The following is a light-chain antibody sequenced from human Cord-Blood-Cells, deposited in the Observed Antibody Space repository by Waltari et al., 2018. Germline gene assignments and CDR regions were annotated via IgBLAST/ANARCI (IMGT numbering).Light chain of an antibody. CDR3: QQYYSTPPWT. V-gene: IGKV4-1*01. CDR1: QSVLYSSNNKNY. Sequence: DIVMTQSPDSLAVSLGERATINCKSSQSVLYSSNNKNYLAWYQQKPGQPPKLLIYWASTRDSGVPDRFSGSGSGTDFTLTISCLQAEDVAFYFCQQYYSTPPWTFGQGTKVEIK. CDR2: WAS. J-gene: IGKJ1*01.